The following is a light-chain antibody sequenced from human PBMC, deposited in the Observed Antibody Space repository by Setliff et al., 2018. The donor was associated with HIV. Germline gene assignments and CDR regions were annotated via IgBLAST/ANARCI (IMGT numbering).Light chain of an antibody. Sequence: QSALTQPASVSGSPGQSITISCTGTSGDVGRYNLVSWYQQQPGKPPKLMIYQASKRPSGVSNRFSGSKSGNTASLTISGLHAEDEADYYRCSNTGSNTYVFGTGTKVTVL. J-gene: IGLJ1*01. V-gene: IGLV2-23*01. CDR3: CSNTGSNTYV. CDR2: QAS. CDR1: SGDVGRYNL.